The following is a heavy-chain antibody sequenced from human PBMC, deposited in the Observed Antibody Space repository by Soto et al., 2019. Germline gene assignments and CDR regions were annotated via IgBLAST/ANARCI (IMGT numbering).Heavy chain of an antibody. V-gene: IGHV1-58*01. D-gene: IGHD1-26*01. Sequence: SVKVSCKASGFTFTSSAVQWVRQARGQRLEGIGWIVVGSGNTNYAQKFQERVTITRDMSTSTAYMELSSLRSEDTAVYYCATGNNTRPFDYWGKGPLVTVSS. J-gene: IGHJ4*02. CDR3: ATGNNTRPFDY. CDR2: IVVGSGNT. CDR1: GFTFTSSA.